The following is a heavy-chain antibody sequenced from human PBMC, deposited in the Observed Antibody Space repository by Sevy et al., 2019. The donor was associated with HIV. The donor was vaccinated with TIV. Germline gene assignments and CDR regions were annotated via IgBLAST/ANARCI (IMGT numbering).Heavy chain of an antibody. J-gene: IGHJ4*02. CDR1: GFTFDDYA. V-gene: IGHV3-9*03. D-gene: IGHD1-7*01. CDR3: VKGEGNWNYAIGSLDC. Sequence: GGSLRLSCAASGFTFDDYAMHWVRQAPGKGLEWVSGISWNSDSIGYADSLKGRFTISRDNAKNSLYLQMNNLRPEDMALYYCVKGEGNWNYAIGSLDCWGQGTLVTVSS. CDR2: ISWNSDSI.